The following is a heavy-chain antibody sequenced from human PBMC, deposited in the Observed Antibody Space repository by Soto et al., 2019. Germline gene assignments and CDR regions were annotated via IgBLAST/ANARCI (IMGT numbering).Heavy chain of an antibody. D-gene: IGHD1-26*01. V-gene: IGHV4-4*07. J-gene: IGHJ6*02. Sequence: TLSLTCTVSTGSIRRYYCSWVRQPAWKALEWIGRIYTSGSTNYNPSLRSRVSISVDTSKNQFSLTVTSVTAADTAVYYCAREGASGFGMDVWGQGTTVTVSS. CDR2: IYTSGST. CDR3: AREGASGFGMDV. CDR1: TGSIRRYY.